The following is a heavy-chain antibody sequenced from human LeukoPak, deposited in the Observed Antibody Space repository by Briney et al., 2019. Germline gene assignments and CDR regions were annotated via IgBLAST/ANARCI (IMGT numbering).Heavy chain of an antibody. Sequence: GASVKVSCKVSGYTLTELSVHWVRQAPGKGLEWMGGFDPEDGETIYAQKFQGRVTMTEDTSTDTAYMELSSLRSDDTAVYFCVRDTNHVPDYWGQGTLVTVSS. CDR1: GYTLTELS. CDR3: VRDTNHVPDY. V-gene: IGHV1-24*01. CDR2: FDPEDGET. J-gene: IGHJ4*02. D-gene: IGHD1-14*01.